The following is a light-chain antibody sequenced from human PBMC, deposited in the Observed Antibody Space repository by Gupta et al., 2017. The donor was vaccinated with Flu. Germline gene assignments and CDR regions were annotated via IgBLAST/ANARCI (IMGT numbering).Light chain of an antibody. V-gene: IGKV3-20*01. Sequence: IVLTQSPSTLSLSPGERATLSCRASQSISSSSLAWYQQKLGQAPRLLIYAASSGATGIPDRFSGSGSGTDFTLTISRLEPEDFAVYYCQHYGSSIFTFGPGTKVDIK. J-gene: IGKJ3*01. CDR3: QHYGSSIFT. CDR2: AAS. CDR1: QSISSSS.